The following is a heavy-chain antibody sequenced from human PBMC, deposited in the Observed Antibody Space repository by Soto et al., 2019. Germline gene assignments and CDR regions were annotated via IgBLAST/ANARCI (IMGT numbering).Heavy chain of an antibody. CDR3: ARGNLLVVAATPWNWFDP. V-gene: IGHV3-33*01. CDR2: IWYAGSNK. D-gene: IGHD2-15*01. CDR1: GFTFSSYG. J-gene: IGHJ5*02. Sequence: QVQLVESGGGVVQPGRSLRLSCAASGFTFSSYGMHWVRQAPGKGLEWVAVIWYAGSNKYYADSVKGRFTISRDNSKNTLYLQMNSLRAEDTAVYYCARGNLLVVAATPWNWFDPWGQGTLVTVSS.